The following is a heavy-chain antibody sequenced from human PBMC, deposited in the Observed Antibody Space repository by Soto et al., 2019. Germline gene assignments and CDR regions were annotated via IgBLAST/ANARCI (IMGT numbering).Heavy chain of an antibody. Sequence: EVQLLESGGGLVQPGGSLRLSCAAPGFTFSNYAMNWVRQAPGKGLEWVSVISGSGGSTYYADSVKGRFTISRDKSKNTLYLQMNSLRGEDTAVYYLARRSSGWYFDYWGQGTLVTVSS. V-gene: IGHV3-23*01. D-gene: IGHD6-19*01. CDR2: ISGSGGST. CDR3: ARRSSGWYFDY. J-gene: IGHJ4*02. CDR1: GFTFSNYA.